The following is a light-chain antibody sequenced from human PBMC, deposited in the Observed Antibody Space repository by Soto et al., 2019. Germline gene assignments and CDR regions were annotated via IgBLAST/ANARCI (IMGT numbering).Light chain of an antibody. V-gene: IGLV1-40*01. Sequence: SVLTQPPSLSGAPGQRVTLSCTGSSSNIGAGYHVLWYQQHPGKAPKLIIYGNNNRPSGVSDRFSGSKSGNTASLTITGLQPEDEADYYCLSYTGISTALFVFGTGTKVTVL. CDR2: GNN. CDR1: SSNIGAGYH. CDR3: LSYTGISTALFV. J-gene: IGLJ1*01.